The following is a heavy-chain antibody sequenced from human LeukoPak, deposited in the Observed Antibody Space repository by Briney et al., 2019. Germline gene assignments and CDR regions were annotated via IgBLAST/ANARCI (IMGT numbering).Heavy chain of an antibody. J-gene: IGHJ6*03. V-gene: IGHV1-69*13. CDR2: IIPIFGTA. CDR1: GGTFSSYA. D-gene: IGHD4-17*01. Sequence: AASVKVSCKASGGTFSSYAISWVRQAPGQGLEWMGGIIPIFGTANYAQKFQGRVTITADESTSTAYMELSSLRSEDTAVYYCARVPATVTIQGGYYYMDVWGKGTTVTISS. CDR3: ARVPATVTIQGGYYYMDV.